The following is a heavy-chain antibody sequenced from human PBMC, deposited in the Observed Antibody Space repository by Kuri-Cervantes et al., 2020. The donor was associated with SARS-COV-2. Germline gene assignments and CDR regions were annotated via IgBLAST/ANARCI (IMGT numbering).Heavy chain of an antibody. CDR1: GFTFRRNA. V-gene: IGHV3-23*01. CDR2: INDNGGST. Sequence: GGSLRLSCAVSGFTFRRNAMGWVRQAPGKGLEWVSAINDNGGSTYYANPVKGRSTISRDNSKNTLYLQINSLAAEDTAIYYCAKDADTTGYFQYYFDYWGQGTLVTVSS. J-gene: IGHJ4*02. D-gene: IGHD3-22*01. CDR3: AKDADTTGYFQYYFDY.